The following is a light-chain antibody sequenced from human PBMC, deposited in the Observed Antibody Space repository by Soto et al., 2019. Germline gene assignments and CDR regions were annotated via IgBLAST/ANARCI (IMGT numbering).Light chain of an antibody. CDR1: QSISSW. CDR3: QQYDNYSWT. Sequence: DIQMTQSPSTLSASVGDRVTITSRASQSISSWLAWYQQKPGTAPKLLIYKTSTLEGGVTSRFSGSGSGTEFTLAITSLQPDDFATYYCQQYDNYSWTVGQGTKVVS. CDR2: KTS. V-gene: IGKV1-5*03. J-gene: IGKJ1*01.